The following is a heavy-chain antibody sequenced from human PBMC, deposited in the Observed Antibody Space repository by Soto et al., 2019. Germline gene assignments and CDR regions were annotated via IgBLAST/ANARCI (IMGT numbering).Heavy chain of an antibody. CDR1: GGSFINYS. D-gene: IGHD3-3*01. CDR2: VNHSGKT. CDR3: AAMYYDFWSATLNSAY. V-gene: IGHV4-34*01. Sequence: HVQLHQWGAGLLKPSETLSLTCAVYGGSFINYSYSWIRQAPGKGLEWIGEVNHSGKTDYNPSLTSRGTISVDTSKTQFSLKLISVTAADTAVYYCAAMYYDFWSATLNSAYWGQGTPVTVSS. J-gene: IGHJ4*02.